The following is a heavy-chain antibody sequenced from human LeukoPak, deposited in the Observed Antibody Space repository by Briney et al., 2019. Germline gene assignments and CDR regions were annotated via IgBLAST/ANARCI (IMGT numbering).Heavy chain of an antibody. D-gene: IGHD6-6*01. CDR3: ARDVAGGEYSSSMYNYYYYYYMDV. CDR1: GFTFSDYY. J-gene: IGHJ6*03. Sequence: GGSLRLSCAASGFTFSDYYMSWIRQAPGKGLEWVSYISISGSTIYYADSVKGRFTISRDNAKNSLYLQMNSLRAEDTAVYYCARDVAGGEYSSSMYNYYYYYYMDVWGKGTTVTVSS. V-gene: IGHV3-11*01. CDR2: ISISGSTI.